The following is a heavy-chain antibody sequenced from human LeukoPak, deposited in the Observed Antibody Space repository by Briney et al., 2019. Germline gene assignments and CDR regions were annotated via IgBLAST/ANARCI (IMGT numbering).Heavy chain of an antibody. CDR3: ARGRVSSSTWYSTYYYYFYMDV. J-gene: IGHJ6*03. D-gene: IGHD1-1*01. Sequence: GSLRLSCVASGFTFNNYWMSWIRQPPGKGLEWIGYVDHTGSTNFNPSLNGRVSISRDTSKNLFSLRLRSVTAADTAVYFCARGRVSSSTWYSTYYYYFYMDVWGKGTTVTVSS. V-gene: IGHV4-59*01. CDR1: GFTFNNYW. CDR2: VDHTGST.